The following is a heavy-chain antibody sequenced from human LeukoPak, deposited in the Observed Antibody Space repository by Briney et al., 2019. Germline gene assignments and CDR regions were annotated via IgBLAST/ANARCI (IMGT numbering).Heavy chain of an antibody. Sequence: SETLSLTCAVSGASISSSNYYWGWVRQSPGKGLEWIGNIYSSGNTYHNASLKSRVTMYIDTSKNQFSLKLSSVTAADTAMYYCAKSNGYGLIDYWGQGTLVTVSS. CDR2: IYSSGNT. CDR1: GASISSSNYY. D-gene: IGHD5-12*01. CDR3: AKSNGYGLIDY. J-gene: IGHJ4*02. V-gene: IGHV4-39*01.